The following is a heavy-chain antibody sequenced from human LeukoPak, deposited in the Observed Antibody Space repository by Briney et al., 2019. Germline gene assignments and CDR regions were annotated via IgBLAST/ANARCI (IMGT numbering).Heavy chain of an antibody. J-gene: IGHJ6*03. CDR3: ASPAMAFIDQGRYNYYYYMDV. CDR2: IYHSGST. Sequence: SETLSLTCTVSGYSISSGYYWGWIRQPPGKGLEWIGTIYHSGSTYYNPSLKSRITISVDTSKNQFSLKLSSVTAADTAVYYCASPAMAFIDQGRYNYYYYMDVWGKGTTVTVSS. V-gene: IGHV4-38-2*02. CDR1: GYSISSGYY. D-gene: IGHD5-18*01.